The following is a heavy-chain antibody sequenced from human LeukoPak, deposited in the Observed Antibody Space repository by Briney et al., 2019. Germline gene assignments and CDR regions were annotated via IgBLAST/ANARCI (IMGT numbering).Heavy chain of an antibody. Sequence: PGGSLRLSCVASGFTFSNYWMSWVRQAPGKGLEWVANIKQDGSEKYSVDSVEGRFTISRDNAKNSLYLQMNSLRAEDTAVYYCVSQYGSRWYEYFQHWGQGTLVTVSS. D-gene: IGHD6-13*01. CDR3: VSQYGSRWYEYFQH. CDR1: GFTFSNYW. CDR2: IKQDGSEK. J-gene: IGHJ1*01. V-gene: IGHV3-7*01.